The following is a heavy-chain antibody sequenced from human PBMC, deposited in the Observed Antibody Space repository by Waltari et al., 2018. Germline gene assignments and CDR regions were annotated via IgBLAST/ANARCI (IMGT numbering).Heavy chain of an antibody. CDR1: GYSISSGYY. V-gene: IGHV4-38-2*01. CDR3: ARHARSGVLRFLEWLLTHFDY. CDR2: IYHSGST. Sequence: QVQLQESGPGLVKPSETLSLTCAVSGYSISSGYYWGWIRKPPGRGLGWIGSIYHSGSTYYNPSLKSRVTISVDTSKNQFSLKLSSVTAADTAVYYCARHARSGVLRFLEWLLTHFDYWGQGTLVTVSS. J-gene: IGHJ4*02. D-gene: IGHD3-3*01.